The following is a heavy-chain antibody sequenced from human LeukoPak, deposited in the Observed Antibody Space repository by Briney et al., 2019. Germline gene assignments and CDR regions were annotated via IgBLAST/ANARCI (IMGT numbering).Heavy chain of an antibody. Sequence: SETLSLTCAVYGGSFSGYYWSWIRQPPGKGLEWIGEINHSGSTNYNPFLKSRVTISVDTSKSQFSLKLSSVTAADTAVYYCARGRQQLVLLYYYGMDVWGQGTTVTVSS. CDR3: ARGRQQLVLLYYYGMDV. J-gene: IGHJ6*02. D-gene: IGHD6-13*01. V-gene: IGHV4-34*01. CDR1: GGSFSGYY. CDR2: INHSGST.